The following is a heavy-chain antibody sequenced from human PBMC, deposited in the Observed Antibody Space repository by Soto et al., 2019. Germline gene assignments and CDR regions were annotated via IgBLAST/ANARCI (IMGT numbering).Heavy chain of an antibody. Sequence: GGSLRLSCAASGFTFSSYDMHWVRQATGKGLEWVSAIGTAGDTYYPGSVKGRFTISRENAKNSLYLQMNSLRAEDTAVYYCARGSTIFGVDAYGMDVWGQGTTVTV. J-gene: IGHJ6*02. CDR3: ARGSTIFGVDAYGMDV. CDR2: IGTAGDT. V-gene: IGHV3-13*01. CDR1: GFTFSSYD. D-gene: IGHD3-3*01.